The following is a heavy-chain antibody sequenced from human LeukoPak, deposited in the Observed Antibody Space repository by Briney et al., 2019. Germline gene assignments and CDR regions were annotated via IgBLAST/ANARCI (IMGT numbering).Heavy chain of an antibody. CDR2: INHSGST. J-gene: IGHJ4*02. V-gene: IGHV4-34*01. CDR1: GGSFSGYY. Sequence: SETLSLTCAVYGGSFSGYYWSWIRQHPGKGLEWIGEINHSGSTNYNPSLKSRVTISVDTSKNQFSLKLSSVTAADTAVYYCAFAPYRYCSGGSCYFDYWGQGTLVTVSS. D-gene: IGHD2-15*01. CDR3: AFAPYRYCSGGSCYFDY.